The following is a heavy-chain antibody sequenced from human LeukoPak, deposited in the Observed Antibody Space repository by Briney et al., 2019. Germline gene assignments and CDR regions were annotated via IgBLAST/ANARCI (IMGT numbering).Heavy chain of an antibody. D-gene: IGHD2-15*01. V-gene: IGHV4-38-2*01. CDR2: IYHGGST. J-gene: IGHJ4*02. CDR3: ARGRIVVVVAATNPFDY. CDR1: GYSISSGYY. Sequence: SETLSLTCAVSGYSISSGYYWGWIRQPPGKGLEWIGSIYHGGSTYYNPSLKSRVTISVDTSKNQFSLKLSSVTAADTAVYYCARGRIVVVVAATNPFDYWGQGTLVTVSS.